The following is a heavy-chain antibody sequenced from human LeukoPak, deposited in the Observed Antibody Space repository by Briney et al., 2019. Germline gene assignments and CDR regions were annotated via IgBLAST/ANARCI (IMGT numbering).Heavy chain of an antibody. Sequence: SGGSLRLSCAASGFTFDDYAMHWVRQVPGKGLQWVSLISGEGGTTYYADSVKGRFTISRDNSKNSLYLQMNSLRTDDTALYYCAKDISDYYGSGSYPLDYWGQGILVTVSS. J-gene: IGHJ4*02. CDR3: AKDISDYYGSGSYPLDY. CDR2: ISGEGGTT. D-gene: IGHD3-10*01. V-gene: IGHV3-43*02. CDR1: GFTFDDYA.